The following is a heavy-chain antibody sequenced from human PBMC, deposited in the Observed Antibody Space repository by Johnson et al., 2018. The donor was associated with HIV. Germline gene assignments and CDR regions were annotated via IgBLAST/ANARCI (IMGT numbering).Heavy chain of an antibody. D-gene: IGHD5-24*01. CDR2: IRYDGSNK. V-gene: IGHV3-30*02. J-gene: IGHJ3*02. CDR1: GFTFGSYA. CDR3: AKDRDGYTLGAFEI. Sequence: QVQLVESGGGVVQPGRSLRLSCAASGFTFGSYALHWVRQAPGKGLEWVAFIRYDGSNKYYADSVKGRFTISRDNSKNTLYLQMNSLRPEDTAVYYCAKDRDGYTLGAFEIGGQGTMVTVSS.